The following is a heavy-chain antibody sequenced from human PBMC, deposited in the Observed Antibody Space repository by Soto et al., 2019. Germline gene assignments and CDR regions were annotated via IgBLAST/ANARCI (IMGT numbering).Heavy chain of an antibody. CDR2: IKEDGGEK. J-gene: IGHJ4*02. CDR1: GFTFSNYW. D-gene: IGHD2-15*01. Sequence: GGSLRLSCAVSGFTFSNYWMTWVRQAPGKGLEWVANIKEDGGEKHYVDSVKGRFTISRDNAKNSLYLQMNSLRAEDTAVYFCSRDVVVGAKALNYWGQGALVTAPQ. V-gene: IGHV3-7*01. CDR3: SRDVVVGAKALNY.